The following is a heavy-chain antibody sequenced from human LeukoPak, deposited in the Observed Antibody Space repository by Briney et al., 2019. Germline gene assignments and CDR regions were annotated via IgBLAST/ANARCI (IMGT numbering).Heavy chain of an antibody. CDR3: ARWKYSSITSRSGWFDP. J-gene: IGHJ5*02. D-gene: IGHD6-13*01. CDR2: ISAYNGNT. CDR1: GYTFTSYG. V-gene: IGHV1-18*01. Sequence: GASVKVSCKASGYTFTSYGITWVRQAPGQGLEWMGWISAYNGNTKYAQKLQGGVTMTTDTSTSTAYMELRSLRSDDTAVYYCARWKYSSITSRSGWFDPWGQGTLVTVSS.